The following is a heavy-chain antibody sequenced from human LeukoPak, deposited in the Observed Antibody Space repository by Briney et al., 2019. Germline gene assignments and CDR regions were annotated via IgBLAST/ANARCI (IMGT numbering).Heavy chain of an antibody. CDR3: AKVLYCSGGSCYSVRVGTEWFDP. Sequence: GGSLRLSCAASGFTFSSYAMSWVRQAPGKGLEWVSAISGSGGSTYYADSVKGRFTISRDNSKNTLYLQMNSLRAEDPAVYYCAKVLYCSGGSCYSVRVGTEWFDPWGQGTLVTVSS. V-gene: IGHV3-23*01. CDR2: ISGSGGST. J-gene: IGHJ5*02. D-gene: IGHD2-15*01. CDR1: GFTFSSYA.